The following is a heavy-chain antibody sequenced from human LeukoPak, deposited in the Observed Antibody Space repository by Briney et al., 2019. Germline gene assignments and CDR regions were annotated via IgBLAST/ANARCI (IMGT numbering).Heavy chain of an antibody. CDR2: IYYSGST. J-gene: IGHJ4*02. Sequence: PSETLSLTCTVSGGSISSYYWSWIRQPPGKGLEWIGYIYYSGSTNYNPSLKSRVTISVDTSKNQFSPKLSSVTAADTAVYYRARREKSPYYFDYWGQGTLVTVSS. CDR3: ARREKSPYYFDY. V-gene: IGHV4-59*01. CDR1: GGSISSYY.